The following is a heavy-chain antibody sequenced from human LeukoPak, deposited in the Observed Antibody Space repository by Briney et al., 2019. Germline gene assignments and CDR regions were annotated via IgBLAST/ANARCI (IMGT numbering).Heavy chain of an antibody. CDR1: GGSISSYY. V-gene: IGHV4-59*08. J-gene: IGHJ4*02. CDR3: ARHESSSWTRACFDS. D-gene: IGHD6-13*01. CDR2: IYYSGST. Sequence: SETLSLTCTVSGGSISSYYWSWIRQPPGKGLEWIGYIYYSGSTNYNPSLKSRVTISVDTSKNQFSLKLSSVTAADTAVYYCARHESSSWTRACFDSWGQGTLVTVSS.